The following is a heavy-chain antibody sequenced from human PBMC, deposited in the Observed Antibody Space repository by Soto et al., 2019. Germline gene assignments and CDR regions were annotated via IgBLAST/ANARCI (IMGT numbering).Heavy chain of an antibody. D-gene: IGHD6-19*01. Sequence: EVQLVESGGGSVQPGGSLRLSCASSGFTFSGFWMHWVRQGPGMGLVWVSGIKSDGTNTAYADSVRGRFTISRDNAKDTLYLQMNSLTAEDTAVYYCVRDGWAVAENWCQGTLVTVSS. J-gene: IGHJ4*02. CDR2: IKSDGTNT. V-gene: IGHV3-74*01. CDR1: GFTFSGFW. CDR3: VRDGWAVAEN.